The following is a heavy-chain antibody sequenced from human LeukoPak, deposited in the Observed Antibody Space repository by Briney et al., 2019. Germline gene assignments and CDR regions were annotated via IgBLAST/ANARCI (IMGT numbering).Heavy chain of an antibody. CDR1: GFTFSSYA. J-gene: IGHJ4*02. CDR2: ISSSGRTF. CDR3: ARDSRGSSWFFDY. D-gene: IGHD6-13*01. V-gene: IGHV3-48*01. Sequence: PGGSLRLSCAVSGFTFSSYAMSWVRQAPGKGLEWVSYISSSGRTFYYADSVKGRFTISRDNGKNSLYLQMNSLRVEDTAVYYCARDSRGSSWFFDYWGQGALVTVSS.